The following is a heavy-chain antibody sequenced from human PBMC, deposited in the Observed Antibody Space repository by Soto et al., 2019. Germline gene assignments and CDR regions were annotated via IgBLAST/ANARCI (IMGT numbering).Heavy chain of an antibody. Sequence: GGSLRLSCAASGFTVSSNYMSWVRQAPGKGLEWVSVIYSGGRTYYADYVKGRFTISRDNSKNRLYLQMNSLRAEDTAVYYCARETYYYGSGSYAWGISYDYWGQGTLVTVSS. CDR2: IYSGGRT. CDR3: ARETYYYGSGSYAWGISYDY. CDR1: GFTVSSNY. D-gene: IGHD3-10*01. J-gene: IGHJ4*02. V-gene: IGHV3-66*01.